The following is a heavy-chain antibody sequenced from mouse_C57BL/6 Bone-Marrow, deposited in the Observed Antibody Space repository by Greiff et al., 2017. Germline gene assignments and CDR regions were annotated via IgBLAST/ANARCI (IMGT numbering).Heavy chain of an antibody. CDR2: IYPRSGNT. CDR3: ARRGYYYGSSYFDY. D-gene: IGHD1-1*01. J-gene: IGHJ2*01. V-gene: IGHV1-26*01. Sequence: EVQLQQSGPELVKPGASVKISCKASGYTFTDYYMNWVKQSHGKSLEWIGEIYPRSGNTYYNEKFKGKATLTADKSSSTAYMELRSLTSEDSAVYFCARRGYYYGSSYFDYWGQGTTLTVSS. CDR1: GYTFTDYY.